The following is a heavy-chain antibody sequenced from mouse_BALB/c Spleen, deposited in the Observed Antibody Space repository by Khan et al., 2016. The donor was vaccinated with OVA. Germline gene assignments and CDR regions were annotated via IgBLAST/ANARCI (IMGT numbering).Heavy chain of an antibody. Sequence: QIQLVQSGPELKKPGETVKISCKASGYTFTNYGMNWVKQAPGKGLKWMGWINTYTGEPTYADDFTGRFAFSLETSANTAYLQINNLKNEDTATYCCARSAAYWFVDVWGAGTTVTVAS. CDR3: ARSAAYWFVDV. CDR1: GYTFTNYG. V-gene: IGHV9-3-1*01. J-gene: IGHJ1*01. CDR2: INTYTGEP.